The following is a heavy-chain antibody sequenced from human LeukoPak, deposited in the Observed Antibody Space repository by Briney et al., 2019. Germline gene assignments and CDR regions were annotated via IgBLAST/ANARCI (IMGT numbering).Heavy chain of an antibody. J-gene: IGHJ4*02. D-gene: IGHD2-2*01. V-gene: IGHV3-30-3*01. CDR1: GFTFSSYA. CDR2: ISYDGSNK. CDR3: ARSSSTSCCDFDY. Sequence: GGSLRLSCAASGFTFSSYAMHWVRQAPGKGLEWVAVISYDGSNKYYADSVKGRFTISRDNSKNTLYLQMNSLRAEDTAVYYCARSSSTSCCDFDYWGQGTLVTVSS.